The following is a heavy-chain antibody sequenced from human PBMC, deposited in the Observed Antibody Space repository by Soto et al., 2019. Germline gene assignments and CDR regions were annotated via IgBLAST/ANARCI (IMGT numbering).Heavy chain of an antibody. D-gene: IGHD3-22*01. CDR1: GGSISSYF. Sequence: SETLSLTCTVSGGSISSYFWIWIRQPPGKGLEWIGYIYNSGSTKYNPSLKSRVTISVDTSKNQFSLKLSSVTAADTAVYYCARGYYYDRTDTGLDYWGQRTLVTVSS. V-gene: IGHV4-59*01. CDR2: IYNSGST. CDR3: ARGYYYDRTDTGLDY. J-gene: IGHJ4*02.